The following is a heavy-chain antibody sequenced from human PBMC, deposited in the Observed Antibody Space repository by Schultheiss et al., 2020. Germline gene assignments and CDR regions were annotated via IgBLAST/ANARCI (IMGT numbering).Heavy chain of an antibody. CDR1: GFTFSSYD. CDR2: ISSSGSTI. V-gene: IGHV3-48*03. CDR3: ARGGYCTNGVCSDAFDI. J-gene: IGHJ3*02. Sequence: GGSLRLSCAASGFTFSSYDMNWVRQAPGKGLEWVSYISSSGSTIYYADSVKGRFTISRDNAKNSLYLQMNSLRAEDTAVYYCARGGYCTNGVCSDAFDIWGQGTMVTV. D-gene: IGHD2-8*01.